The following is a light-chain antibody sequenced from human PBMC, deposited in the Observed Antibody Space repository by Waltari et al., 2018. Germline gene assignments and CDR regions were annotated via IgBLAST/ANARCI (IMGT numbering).Light chain of an antibody. CDR1: SSDIGTYHL. J-gene: IGLJ3*02. Sequence: QSALTQPASVSGSPGQSITISCTGTSSDIGTYHLVSWYQQYPGKAPKLLICEVTKRPSEVSDRVSGSKSGSTASLTIFGLQPEDEADYYCCSYVDSRTFEWVFGGGTKLTVL. CDR2: EVT. CDR3: CSYVDSRTFEWV. V-gene: IGLV2-23*02.